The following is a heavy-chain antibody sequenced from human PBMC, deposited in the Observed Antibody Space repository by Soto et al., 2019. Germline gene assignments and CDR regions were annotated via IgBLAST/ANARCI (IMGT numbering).Heavy chain of an antibody. CDR3: ARVVRYSSSWAYFDY. D-gene: IGHD6-13*01. V-gene: IGHV1-69*13. CDR2: IIPIYGTA. Sequence: SVKVSCKASGGTFSSYAISWVRQAPGQGLEWMGGIIPIYGTANYAQKFQGRVTMTADASTSTAYMELRSLRSDDTAVYYCARVVRYSSSWAYFDYWGQGTLVTVSS. CDR1: GGTFSSYA. J-gene: IGHJ4*02.